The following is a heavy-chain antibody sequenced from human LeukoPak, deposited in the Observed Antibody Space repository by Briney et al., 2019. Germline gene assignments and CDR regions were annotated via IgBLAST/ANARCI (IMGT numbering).Heavy chain of an antibody. Sequence: GGSLRLSCAGSGFTFSGAWMHWVRQAPGKGLMWVSRINDDGSSTRHADSVKGRFTISRDNAKNTLYLQMNSLRAEDTAVYYCARVSGPGMNEYYHLWGQGTLVTISS. CDR1: GFTFSGAW. CDR2: INDDGSST. CDR3: ARVSGPGMNEYYHL. J-gene: IGHJ4*02. V-gene: IGHV3-74*01. D-gene: IGHD2-2*01.